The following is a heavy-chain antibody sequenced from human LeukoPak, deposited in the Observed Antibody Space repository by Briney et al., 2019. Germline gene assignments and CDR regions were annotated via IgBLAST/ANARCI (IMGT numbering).Heavy chain of an antibody. CDR3: ALNRDGYGYGDFDY. CDR1: GFSLSTSGVG. V-gene: IGHV2-5*02. D-gene: IGHD5-24*01. J-gene: IGHJ4*02. CDR2: IYWDDDK. Sequence: KESGPPLVKPTQTLTLTCTFSGFSLSTSGVGVGWIRQPPGKALEWLALIYWDDDKRYSPSLKSRLTITKDTSKNQVVLTMTNMDPVDTATYYCALNRDGYGYGDFDYWGQGTLVTVSS.